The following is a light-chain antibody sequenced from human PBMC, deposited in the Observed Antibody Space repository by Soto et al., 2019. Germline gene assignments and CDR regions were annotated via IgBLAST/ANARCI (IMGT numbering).Light chain of an antibody. J-gene: IGKJ4*01. CDR1: QSISSW. Sequence: DIQMTESRSTLSASVGDRVTITCVASQSISSWLAWYQQKQGKAPKVLIYDASSLESGVPSRFSGSGYGTEFNLTISSLQTDDFATYYCQQYNSYSVTFGGGTKVDIK. CDR3: QQYNSYSVT. V-gene: IGKV1-5*01. CDR2: DAS.